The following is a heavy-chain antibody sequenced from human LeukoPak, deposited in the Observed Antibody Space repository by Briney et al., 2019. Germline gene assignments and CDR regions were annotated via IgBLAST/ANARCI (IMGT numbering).Heavy chain of an antibody. Sequence: PSETLSLTCTVSGYSISSGYLWGWIRQPPGKGLEWIGSIDGSGSSYYNPSLKSRVTISVDTSRNQFSLKMTSVTAADTAVYYCARGGLFRYGGTSGDYWGQGTLVTVSS. V-gene: IGHV4-38-2*02. CDR2: IDGSGSS. CDR1: GYSISSGYL. D-gene: IGHD4/OR15-4a*01. J-gene: IGHJ4*02. CDR3: ARGGLFRYGGTSGDY.